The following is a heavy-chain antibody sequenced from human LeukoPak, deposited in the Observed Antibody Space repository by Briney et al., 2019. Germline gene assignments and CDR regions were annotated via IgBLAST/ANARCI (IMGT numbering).Heavy chain of an antibody. CDR1: GFTFSSYG. V-gene: IGHV3-33*06. J-gene: IGHJ4*02. Sequence: PGRSLRLSCPASGFTFSSYGMHWVRQAPGKGLEWVAVIWYDGSNKYYAGSVKGRFTISRDNSKNTLYLQMNSLRAEDTAVYYCAKDPHRSSWYRFDYWGQGTLVTVSS. CDR3: AKDPHRSSWYRFDY. D-gene: IGHD6-13*01. CDR2: IWYDGSNK.